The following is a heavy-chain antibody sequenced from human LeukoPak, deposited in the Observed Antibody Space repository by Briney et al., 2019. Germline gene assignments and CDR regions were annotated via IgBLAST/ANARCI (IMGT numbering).Heavy chain of an antibody. CDR1: GYTFISYG. CDR3: ARDSSWDY. V-gene: IGHV1-18*01. J-gene: IGHJ4*02. CDR2: ISVYNGNT. Sequence: ASVKVSCKASGYTFISYGISWVRQAPGQGLEWMGWISVYNGNTNYEQKFQGRVTMTTDTSTSTAYMELRSLRSDDAAVYYCARDSSWDYWGQGTLVTVSS. D-gene: IGHD6-13*01.